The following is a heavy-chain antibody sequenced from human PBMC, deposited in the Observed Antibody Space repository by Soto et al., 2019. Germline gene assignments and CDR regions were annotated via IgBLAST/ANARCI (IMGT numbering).Heavy chain of an antibody. CDR1: GGSISSSSYY. D-gene: IGHD6-13*01. J-gene: IGHJ4*02. Sequence: SETLSLTCTVSGGSISSSSYYWGWIRQPPGKGLEWIGSIYYSGSTYYNPSLKSRVTISVDTSKNQFSLKLSSVTAADTAVYHCARRYSSSSDYWGQGTLVTVSS. CDR3: ARRYSSSSDY. CDR2: IYYSGST. V-gene: IGHV4-39*01.